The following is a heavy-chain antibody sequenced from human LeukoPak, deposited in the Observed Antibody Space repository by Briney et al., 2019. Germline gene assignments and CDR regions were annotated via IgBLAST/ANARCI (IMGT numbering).Heavy chain of an antibody. Sequence: GKSLRLSCAASGXSFSDYAMHWVRQAPAKGLEWVAATSHNEGNRYYADSVKGRFTISRDNSRNTLYLEVNSLRTDDTAVYFCARGPGLAMGKGYFDYCGQGTLVTVSS. CDR2: TSHNEGNR. V-gene: IGHV3-30-3*01. J-gene: IGHJ4*02. CDR3: ARGPGLAMGKGYFDY. D-gene: IGHD5-18*01. CDR1: GXSFSDYA.